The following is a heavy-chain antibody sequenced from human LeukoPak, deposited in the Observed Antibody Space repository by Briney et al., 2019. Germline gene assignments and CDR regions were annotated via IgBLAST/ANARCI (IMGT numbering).Heavy chain of an antibody. CDR1: GGSISSSSYY. V-gene: IGHV4-39*01. Sequence: SETLSLTCTVSGGSISSSSYYWGWIRQPPGKGLEWIGSIYYSGSTYHNPSLKSRVTISVDTSKNQFSLKLSSVTAADTAVYYCARRGFLGSGTLAFGYWGQGTLVTVSS. CDR3: ARRGFLGSGTLAFGY. D-gene: IGHD3-10*01. CDR2: IYYSGST. J-gene: IGHJ4*02.